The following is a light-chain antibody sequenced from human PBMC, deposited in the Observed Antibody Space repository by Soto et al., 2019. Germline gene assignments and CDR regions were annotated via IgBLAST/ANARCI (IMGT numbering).Light chain of an antibody. J-gene: IGKJ1*01. CDR2: AAS. V-gene: IGKV1-27*01. CDR3: LQDYNYPWT. CDR1: QGISNY. Sequence: DIPITQSPSSLPASVEDRVTITCRASQGISNYLAWYRQKAGKVPKLLVYAASTLQARVPSRFSGSGSGTDTNLTVSSLQPEDFATYYYLQDYNYPWTFGQGTKVDIK.